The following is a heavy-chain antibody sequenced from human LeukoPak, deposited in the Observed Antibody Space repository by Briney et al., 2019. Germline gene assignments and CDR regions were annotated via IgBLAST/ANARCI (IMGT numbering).Heavy chain of an antibody. CDR3: ASGTSGSFDY. J-gene: IGHJ4*02. CDR2: INSGGSTT. CDR1: GFTFSTYW. V-gene: IGHV3-74*01. D-gene: IGHD1-1*01. Sequence: GGSLRLSCAASGFTFSTYWMHWVRQAPGKGLVWVSHINSGGSTTDYADSVKGRFTISRDNAKNTLYLQMNSLRADDTAVYYCASGTSGSFDYWGQGTLVTVSS.